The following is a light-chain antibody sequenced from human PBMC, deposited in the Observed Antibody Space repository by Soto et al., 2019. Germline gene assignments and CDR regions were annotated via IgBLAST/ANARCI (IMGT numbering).Light chain of an antibody. Sequence: EIVMTQSPATLSVSPGERATLSCRASQSVSSNLAWYQHKPGQAPRLLIYGASTRATGIPARFSASGSGTVFSPTITPLQSEDFAVYYCHQKNNCPPNQYTFGQGTKLEIK. V-gene: IGKV3-15*01. CDR1: QSVSSN. CDR3: HQKNNCPPNQYT. J-gene: IGKJ2*01. CDR2: GAS.